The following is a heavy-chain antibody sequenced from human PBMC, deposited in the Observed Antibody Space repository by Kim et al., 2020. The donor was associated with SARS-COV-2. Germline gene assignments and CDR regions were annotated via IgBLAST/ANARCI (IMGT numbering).Heavy chain of an antibody. CDR3: ARRLKYYYDSSGYYSYFDY. Sequence: GRITISRDNAKNSLYRKMNSLRAEDTAVYYCARRLKYYYDSSGYYSYFDYWGQGTLVTVSS. D-gene: IGHD3-22*01. J-gene: IGHJ4*02. V-gene: IGHV3-11*04.